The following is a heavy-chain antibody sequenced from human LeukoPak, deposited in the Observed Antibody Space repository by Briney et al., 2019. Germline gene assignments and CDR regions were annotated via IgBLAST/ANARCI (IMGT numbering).Heavy chain of an antibody. Sequence: PGGSLRLSCAASGFTFSSYAMHWVRQAPGKGLEWVAFIHYDGSNNYYADSVKGRFTISRDNSKNTLYLQMNSLRAEDTAVYYCARDGYYYDSSGYYAIVSDYWGQGTLVTVSS. J-gene: IGHJ4*02. CDR1: GFTFSSYA. CDR3: ARDGYYYDSSGYYAIVSDY. D-gene: IGHD3-22*01. CDR2: IHYDGSNN. V-gene: IGHV3-30*02.